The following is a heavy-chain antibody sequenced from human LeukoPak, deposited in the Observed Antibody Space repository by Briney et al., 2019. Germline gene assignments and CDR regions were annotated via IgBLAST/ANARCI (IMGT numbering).Heavy chain of an antibody. Sequence: SVKVSCKASGGTFSSYAISWVRQAPGQGLEWMGGIIPIFGTADYAQKFQGRVTITADESTSTAYMELSSLRSEDTAVYYCARGAFDRLEYSSYRSFDYWGQGTLVTVSS. D-gene: IGHD6-6*01. CDR2: IIPIFGTA. CDR3: ARGAFDRLEYSSYRSFDY. V-gene: IGHV1-69*13. CDR1: GGTFSSYA. J-gene: IGHJ4*02.